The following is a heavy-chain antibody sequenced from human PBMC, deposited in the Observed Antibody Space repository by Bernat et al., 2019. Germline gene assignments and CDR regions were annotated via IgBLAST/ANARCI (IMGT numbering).Heavy chain of an antibody. CDR2: INPNSGGT. J-gene: IGHJ1*01. V-gene: IGHV1-2*04. Sequence: QVQLVQSGAEVKKPGASVKVSCKASGYTFTGYYMHWVRQAPGQGLEWMGWINPNSGGTNYAQKLQGWVTMTSGTSISTANMELSRLRSDDRAVYYCARGVFRVMGRSDYPEYFQHWGQGTLVTVSS. CDR3: ARGVFRVMGRSDYPEYFQH. CDR1: GYTFTGYY. D-gene: IGHD1-26*01.